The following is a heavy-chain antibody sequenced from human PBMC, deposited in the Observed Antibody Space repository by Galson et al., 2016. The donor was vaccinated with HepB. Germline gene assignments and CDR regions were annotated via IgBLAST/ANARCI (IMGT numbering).Heavy chain of an antibody. J-gene: IGHJ4*02. CDR2: ISYDGTNK. CDR3: ARVDGFGEPLYFDY. V-gene: IGHV3-30*04. D-gene: IGHD3-10*01. Sequence: SLRLSCAASGFTFSSYAMHWVRPAPGKGLEWVAVISYDGTNKYYADSVKGRFTISRDNSKNTLYLQMNSLRAEDTAVYYCARVDGFGEPLYFDYWGQGTLVTASS. CDR1: GFTFSSYA.